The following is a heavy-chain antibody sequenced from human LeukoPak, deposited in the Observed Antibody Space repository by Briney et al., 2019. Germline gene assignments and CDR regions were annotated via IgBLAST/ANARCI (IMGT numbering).Heavy chain of an antibody. CDR2: INGGSSGST. D-gene: IGHD3-9*01. CDR3: AKTHYDILDF. Sequence: GGSLRLSCAASGFTFSSYAMSWVRQAPGKGLEWVSAINGGSSGSTYYTDSVKGRFTISTDNSKNTLDLQMNSLRAEDTTVYYCAKTHYDILDFWGQGTLVTVSS. J-gene: IGHJ4*02. V-gene: IGHV3-23*01. CDR1: GFTFSSYA.